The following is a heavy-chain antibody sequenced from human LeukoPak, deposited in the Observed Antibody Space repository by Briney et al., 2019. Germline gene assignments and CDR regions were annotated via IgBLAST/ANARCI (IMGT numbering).Heavy chain of an antibody. J-gene: IGHJ3*02. Sequence: SETLSLTCTVSGGSISSGDYYWSWIRQPPGKGLEWIGYIYYSGSTNYNPSLKSRVTISVDTSKNQFSLKLSSVTAADTAVYYCARDRVKRHIVVVTADAFDIWGQGTMVTVSS. CDR3: ARDRVKRHIVVVTADAFDI. CDR1: GGSISSGDYY. CDR2: IYYSGST. V-gene: IGHV4-61*08. D-gene: IGHD2-21*02.